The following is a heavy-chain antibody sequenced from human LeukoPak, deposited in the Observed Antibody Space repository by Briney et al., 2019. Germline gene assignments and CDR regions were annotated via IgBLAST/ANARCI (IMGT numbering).Heavy chain of an antibody. CDR1: GYSMSSGYY. CDR3: ARHRCSGGSCYPMNWFDP. CDR2: INHSGST. Sequence: SETLSLTCTVSGYSMSSGYYWGWIRQPPGKGLEWIGEINHSGSTNYNPSLKSRVTISVDTSKNQFSLKLSSVTAADTAVYYCARHRCSGGSCYPMNWFDPWGQGTPVTVSS. V-gene: IGHV4-38-2*02. D-gene: IGHD2-15*01. J-gene: IGHJ5*02.